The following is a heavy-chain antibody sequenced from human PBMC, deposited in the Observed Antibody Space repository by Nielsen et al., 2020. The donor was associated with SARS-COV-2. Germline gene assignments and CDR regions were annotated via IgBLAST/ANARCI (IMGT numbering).Heavy chain of an antibody. J-gene: IGHJ4*02. CDR1: GYTFTDYY. D-gene: IGHD6-13*01. CDR2: INPNGGGT. V-gene: IGHV1-2*05. Sequence: ASVKVSCKASGYTFTDYYMNWVRQAPGQGLEWMGRINPNGGGTNYAQKFQGRVTMTRDTSISTAYMEVRILRSDDTVVYYCARARITSIWDFDSLGQVTLVTVSS. CDR3: ARARITSIWDFDS.